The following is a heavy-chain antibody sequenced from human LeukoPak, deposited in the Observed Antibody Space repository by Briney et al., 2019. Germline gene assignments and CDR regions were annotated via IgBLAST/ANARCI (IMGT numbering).Heavy chain of an antibody. V-gene: IGHV3-23*01. Sequence: RGSLRLSCAASGLTFSRYAMTWVRQAPGKGLEWVSSTSGSGDRKYYADSVKGRFTISRDNSKNTLYLQMNSLRAEDTAVYYCAKDGVRPDFGDYYSADFWGQGTLVTVSS. CDR1: GLTFSRYA. CDR2: TSGSGDRK. J-gene: IGHJ4*02. D-gene: IGHD4-17*01. CDR3: AKDGVRPDFGDYYSADF.